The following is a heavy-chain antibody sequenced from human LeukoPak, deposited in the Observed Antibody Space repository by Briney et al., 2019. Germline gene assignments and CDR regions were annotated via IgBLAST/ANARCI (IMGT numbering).Heavy chain of an antibody. D-gene: IGHD3-10*01. Sequence: GGSLRLSCADSGFTFSGYWMNWVRQAPGKGLEWVANINQNGGEKYYVDSVKGRFTISRDNARDSMYLQMNSLRAEDTAMYYCGRVGGRSVSAKGDAFDIWGQGTMVTVSS. J-gene: IGHJ3*02. CDR1: GFTFSGYW. CDR2: INQNGGEK. V-gene: IGHV3-7*01. CDR3: GRVGGRSVSAKGDAFDI.